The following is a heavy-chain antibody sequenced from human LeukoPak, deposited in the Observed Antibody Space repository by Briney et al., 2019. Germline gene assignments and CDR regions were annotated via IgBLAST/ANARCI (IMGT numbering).Heavy chain of an antibody. CDR2: ISSSSSYI. D-gene: IGHD6-6*01. CDR3: ARADYSSLSFDY. J-gene: IGHJ4*02. V-gene: IGHV3-21*01. CDR1: GFTFSSHS. Sequence: GGSLRLSCAASGFTFSSHSMNWVRQAPGKGLEWVSSISSSSSYIYYADSVKGRFTISRDNAKNSLYLRMNSLRAEDTAVYYCARADYSSLSFDYWGQGTLVTVSS.